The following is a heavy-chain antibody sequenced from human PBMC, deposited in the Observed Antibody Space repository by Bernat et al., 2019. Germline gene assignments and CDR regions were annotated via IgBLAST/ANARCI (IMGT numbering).Heavy chain of an antibody. CDR2: IYSGGST. CDR3: ARGYCSSTSCYTPYYFDY. D-gene: IGHD2-2*02. Sequence: EVQLVETGGGLIQPGGSLRLSCAASGFTVSSNYMIWVRQAPGKGLEWVSVIYSGGSTYYADSVKGRFTISRDNSKNTLYLQMNSLSAEDTAVYYCARGYCSSTSCYTPYYFDYWGQGTLVTVSS. V-gene: IGHV3-53*02. CDR1: GFTVSSNY. J-gene: IGHJ4*02.